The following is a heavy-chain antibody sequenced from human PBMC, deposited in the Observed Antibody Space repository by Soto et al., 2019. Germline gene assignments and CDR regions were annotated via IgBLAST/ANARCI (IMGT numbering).Heavy chain of an antibody. CDR3: ARQPGHYYDSSGYYDPEYYFDY. J-gene: IGHJ4*02. V-gene: IGHV5-51*01. Sequence: GQSLRIWYKGSGYSCTSYWMGWVRKMTGKGLGWMGIIYPGDSDTRYSPSFQGQVTISADKSISTAYLQWSSLKASDTAMYYCARQPGHYYDSSGYYDPEYYFDYWGQGTLVTVYS. CDR1: GYSCTSYW. D-gene: IGHD3-22*01. CDR2: IYPGDSDT.